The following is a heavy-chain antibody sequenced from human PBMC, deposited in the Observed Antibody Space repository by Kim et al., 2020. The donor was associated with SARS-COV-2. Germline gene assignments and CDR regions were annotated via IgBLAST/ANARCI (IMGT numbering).Heavy chain of an antibody. Sequence: ASVKVSCKASGYTFTSYGISWVRQAPGQGLEWMGWISAYNGNTNYAQKLQGRVTMTTDTSTSTAYMELRSLRSDDTAVYYCARDHGVFPSLSTNWFDPWGQGTLVTVSS. V-gene: IGHV1-18*01. D-gene: IGHD3-10*01. CDR3: ARDHGVFPSLSTNWFDP. J-gene: IGHJ5*02. CDR2: ISAYNGNT. CDR1: GYTFTSYG.